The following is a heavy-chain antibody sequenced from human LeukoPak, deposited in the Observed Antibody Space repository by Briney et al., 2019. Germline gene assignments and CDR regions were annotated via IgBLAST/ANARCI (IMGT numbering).Heavy chain of an antibody. CDR3: ARDFQWEPKAKGYYFDH. D-gene: IGHD1-26*01. V-gene: IGHV1-8*01. CDR2: MNPNSGNT. CDR1: GYTFTSYD. J-gene: IGHJ4*02. Sequence: ASVKVSCKASGYTFTSYDINWVRQATGQGLEWMGWMNPNSGNTGYAQKFQGRVTMTRNTSISTAYMELSSLRSEDTAVYYCARDFQWEPKAKGYYFDHWGQGTLVTVSS.